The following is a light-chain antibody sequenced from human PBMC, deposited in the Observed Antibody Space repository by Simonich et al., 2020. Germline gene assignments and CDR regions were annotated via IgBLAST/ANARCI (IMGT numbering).Light chain of an antibody. CDR1: PSVSSN. CDR2: GAS. J-gene: IGKJ3*01. V-gene: IGKV3-15*01. Sequence: ELVLTSSQPPCSVSPGERATPPCRASPSVSSNLAWYQQKPGQAPRILIYGASTRATGIPARFSGSGSGTEFTLTISSLQSEDFAVYYCQQYNNWPLFGPGTKVDIK. CDR3: QQYNNWPL.